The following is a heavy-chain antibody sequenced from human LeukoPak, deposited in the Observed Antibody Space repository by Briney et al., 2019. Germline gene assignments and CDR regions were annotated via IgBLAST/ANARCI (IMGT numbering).Heavy chain of an antibody. D-gene: IGHD2-15*01. J-gene: IGHJ4*02. Sequence: PGGSLRLSCAASGFTFSTYWMSWVRQAPGRGLEWVAKINEDGSERYYVDSVKGRFTISRDNAKNSLYLQMNSLRAEGTAVYYCARVVVRRVYDYWGQGTLVTVSS. CDR1: GFTFSTYW. CDR2: INEDGSER. CDR3: ARVVVRRVYDY. V-gene: IGHV3-7*01.